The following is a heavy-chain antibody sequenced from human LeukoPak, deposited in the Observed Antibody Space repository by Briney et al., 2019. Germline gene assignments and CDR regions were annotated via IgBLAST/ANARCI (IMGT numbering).Heavy chain of an antibody. CDR2: IRYDGSNK. J-gene: IGHJ4*02. D-gene: IGHD3-22*01. Sequence: PGGSLRLSCAASGFTFSSYGMHWVRQAPGKGLEWVAFIRYDGSNKYYADSVKGRFTISRDNSKNTLYLQMNSLRAEDTAVYYCAKDVTPVRWHDSSADFDYWGQGTLVTVSS. CDR3: AKDVTPVRWHDSSADFDY. CDR1: GFTFSSYG. V-gene: IGHV3-30*02.